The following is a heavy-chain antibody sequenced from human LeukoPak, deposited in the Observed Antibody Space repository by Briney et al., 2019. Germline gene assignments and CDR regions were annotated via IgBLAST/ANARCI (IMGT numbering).Heavy chain of an antibody. CDR1: GGSVSSGSYY. CDR2: IYYSGST. CDR3: ASNSGWYDSGTIDH. Sequence: SETLSLTCTVSGGSVSSGSYYWSWIRQPPGKGPEWIGYIYYSGSTNYNPSLKSRVTISVDRSKNQFSLKLSSVTAADTAVYYCASNSGWYDSGTIDHWGQGTLVTVSS. J-gene: IGHJ4*02. V-gene: IGHV4-61*01. D-gene: IGHD6-19*01.